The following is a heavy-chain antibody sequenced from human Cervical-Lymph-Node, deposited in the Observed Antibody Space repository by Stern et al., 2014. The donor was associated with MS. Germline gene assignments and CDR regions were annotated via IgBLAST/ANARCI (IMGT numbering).Heavy chain of an antibody. V-gene: IGHV3-9*01. CDR3: AKDDYYGSGSYPLGMDV. CDR2: ISWNSGTI. D-gene: IGHD3-10*01. CDR1: GFTFDDYA. J-gene: IGHJ6*02. Sequence: VQLMQSGGGLVQPGRSLRLSCAASGFTFDDYAMHWVRQPPGKGLEWVSGISWNSGTIGYADSVKGRFTISRDNAKNSLYLQMNSLRAEDTALYYCAKDDYYGSGSYPLGMDVWGQGTTVTVSS.